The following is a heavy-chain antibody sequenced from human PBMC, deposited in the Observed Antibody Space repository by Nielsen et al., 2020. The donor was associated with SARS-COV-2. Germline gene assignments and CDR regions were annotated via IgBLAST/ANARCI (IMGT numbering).Heavy chain of an antibody. Sequence: GGSLRLSCAASGFTFDDYAMHWVRQAPGKGLEWVSGISWNSGSIDYADSVKGRFTISRDNAKNSLYLQMNSLRAEDTALYYCAAYGDSLDYWGQGTLVTVSS. D-gene: IGHD4-17*01. J-gene: IGHJ4*02. CDR2: ISWNSGSI. V-gene: IGHV3-9*01. CDR3: AAYGDSLDY. CDR1: GFTFDDYA.